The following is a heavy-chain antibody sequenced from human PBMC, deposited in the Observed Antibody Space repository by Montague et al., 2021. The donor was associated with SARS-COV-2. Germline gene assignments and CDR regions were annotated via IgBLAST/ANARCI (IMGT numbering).Heavy chain of an antibody. D-gene: IGHD2-21*01. Sequence: SLRLSCAASGFTFSSYEMNWVRQAPGKGLEWVSYTSSSGSNIDYADSVKGRFTISRDNAKNSLYLQMNSLRAEDTAVYYCARVYGGDDVIGNYFDYWGQGTLVTVSS. J-gene: IGHJ4*02. CDR1: GFTFSSYE. V-gene: IGHV3-48*03. CDR2: TSSSGSNI. CDR3: ARVYGGDDVIGNYFDY.